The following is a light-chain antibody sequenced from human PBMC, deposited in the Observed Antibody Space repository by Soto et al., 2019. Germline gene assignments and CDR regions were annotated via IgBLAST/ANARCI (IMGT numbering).Light chain of an antibody. CDR2: NAS. CDR1: KSISKS. V-gene: IGKV3-11*01. J-gene: IGKJ1*01. Sequence: EIVLTQSPDILSLSPGERATLSCRASKSISKSLVWYQQKPGQAPRLLIYNASNRATDIPFRFSGSGSGTDFTLTISGLAPEDFAVYYCQQRHNWPRTFGQGTKLDIK. CDR3: QQRHNWPRT.